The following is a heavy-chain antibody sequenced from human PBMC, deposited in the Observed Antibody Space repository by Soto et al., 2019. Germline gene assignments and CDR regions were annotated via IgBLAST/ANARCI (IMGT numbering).Heavy chain of an antibody. CDR2: ISGGGDTT. D-gene: IGHD3-10*01. J-gene: IGHJ4*02. V-gene: IGHV3-23*01. Sequence: GGSLRLSCAASGFTFNNYAMTWVRQAPGRGLEWVSAISGGGDTTSYADSVKGRFTVSRDGSKNTLYLQMSSLRAEDTALYYCAKGRGGSGSLTPRVDFWGQGTLVTVSS. CDR1: GFTFNNYA. CDR3: AKGRGGSGSLTPRVDF.